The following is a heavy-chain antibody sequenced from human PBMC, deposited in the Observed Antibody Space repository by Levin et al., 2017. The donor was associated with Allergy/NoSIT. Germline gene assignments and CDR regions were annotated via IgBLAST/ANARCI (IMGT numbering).Heavy chain of an antibody. V-gene: IGHV4-34*01. D-gene: IGHD2-15*01. CDR3: ARGEVVVAVVVAIPHYFDS. CDR2: ITHTGST. Sequence: SQTLSLTCAVYGGSFSTKYWSWIRQPPGKGLEWIGHITHTGSTNYNPSLKSRVTISVDTSKNQFSLKMKSVTAADTALYYCARGEVVVAVVVAIPHYFDSWGQGHLVTVSS. J-gene: IGHJ4*02. CDR1: GGSFSTKY.